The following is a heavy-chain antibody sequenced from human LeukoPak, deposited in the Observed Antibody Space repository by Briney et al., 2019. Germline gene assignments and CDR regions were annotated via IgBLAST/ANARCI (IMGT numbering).Heavy chain of an antibody. V-gene: IGHV4-39*07. CDR1: GGSISSSVYY. Sequence: PSETLSLTCTVSGGSISSSVYYWGWIRQPPGKGLEWIGSIYYSGSTYYNPSLKSRVTISVDTSKNQFSLRLSSVTAADTAVYYCARDRKRVWSGYTKDYYYYGMDVWGQGTTVTVSS. CDR2: IYYSGST. D-gene: IGHD3-3*01. CDR3: ARDRKRVWSGYTKDYYYYGMDV. J-gene: IGHJ6*02.